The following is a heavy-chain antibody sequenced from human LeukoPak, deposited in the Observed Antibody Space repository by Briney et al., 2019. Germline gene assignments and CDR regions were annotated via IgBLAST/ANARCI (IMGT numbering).Heavy chain of an antibody. CDR1: GFTFSSYG. V-gene: IGHV3-33*06. D-gene: IGHD3-22*01. J-gene: IGHJ4*02. Sequence: GGSLRLSCAASGFTFSSYGMHWVRQPPGKGLEWVAVIWYDGSNKYYADSVKGRFTISRDNSKNTLYLQMNSLRAEDTAVYYCAKDLDYYDSSGRGYFDYWGQGTLVTVSS. CDR3: AKDLDYYDSSGRGYFDY. CDR2: IWYDGSNK.